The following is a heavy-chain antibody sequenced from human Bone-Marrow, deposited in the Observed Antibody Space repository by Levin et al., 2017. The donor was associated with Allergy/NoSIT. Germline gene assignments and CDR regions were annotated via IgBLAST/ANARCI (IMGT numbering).Heavy chain of an antibody. V-gene: IGHV3-11*01. CDR3: ARDRSPRATLWREIATTAQY. D-gene: IGHD5-24*01. Sequence: GGSLRLSCAASGFTFSDYYMNWIRQTPGKGLEWISYISYSGETIYYADSVKGRFTVSRDNGQNSLSLQMNDLRAEDTAVYYCARDRSPRATLWREIATTAQYWGPGTLVIVST. CDR1: GFTFSDYY. CDR2: ISYSGETI. J-gene: IGHJ4*02.